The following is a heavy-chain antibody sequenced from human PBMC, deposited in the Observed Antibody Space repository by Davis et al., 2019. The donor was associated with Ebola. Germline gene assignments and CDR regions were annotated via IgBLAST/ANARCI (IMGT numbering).Heavy chain of an antibody. CDR1: GGTFSSYA. D-gene: IGHD3-10*01. CDR2: IIPILGIA. CDR3: ARVEVTMVQGVIDYYYYYGMDV. Sequence: SVKVSCKASGGTFSSYAISWVRQAPGQGLEWMGRIIPILGIANYAQKFQGRVTITADKSTSTAYMELSSLRSEDTAVYYCARVEVTMVQGVIDYYYYYGMDVWGQGTTVTVSS. J-gene: IGHJ6*02. V-gene: IGHV1-69*04.